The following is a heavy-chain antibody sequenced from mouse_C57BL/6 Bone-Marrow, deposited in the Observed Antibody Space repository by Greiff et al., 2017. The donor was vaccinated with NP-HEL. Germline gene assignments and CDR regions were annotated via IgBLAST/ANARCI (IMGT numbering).Heavy chain of an antibody. J-gene: IGHJ4*01. V-gene: IGHV2-5*01. Sequence: QVQLKESGPGLVQPSQSLSITCTVSGFSLTSCGVHWVRQSPGKGLEWLGVIWRGGSTDYNAAFMSRLSITKDNSKSQVFFKMNSLQADDTAIYYCAKKSGYYYAMDYWGQGTSVTVSS. CDR3: AKKSGYYYAMDY. CDR1: GFSLTSCG. CDR2: IWRGGST.